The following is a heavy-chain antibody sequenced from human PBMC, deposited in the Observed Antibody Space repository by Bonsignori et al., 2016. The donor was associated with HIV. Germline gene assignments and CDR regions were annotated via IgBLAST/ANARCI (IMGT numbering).Heavy chain of an antibody. V-gene: IGHV1-18*01. Sequence: WVRQAPGQGLEWMGWISGYNGNTNYAQKLQGRVTMTTDTSTSTAYMELRSLRSDDTAVYYCAREDDYMDVWGKGTTVTVSS. CDR3: AREDDYMDV. CDR2: ISGYNGNT. J-gene: IGHJ6*03.